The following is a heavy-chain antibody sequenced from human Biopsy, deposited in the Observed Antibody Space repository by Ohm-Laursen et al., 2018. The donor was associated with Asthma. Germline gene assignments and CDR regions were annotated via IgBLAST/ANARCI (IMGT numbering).Heavy chain of an antibody. V-gene: IGHV3-30*01. CDR1: GFSFSSFA. D-gene: IGHD1-1*01. CDR2: ISKDASTQ. J-gene: IGHJ3*02. Sequence: SLRLSCAASGFSFSSFAIHWVRQAPGKGLGGVGVISKDASTQDYADSVKGRFTMARDNSKNTLDLQMNSLREEDTAVYYCVRDGTDDAFDIWGQGTVVSVSS. CDR3: VRDGTDDAFDI.